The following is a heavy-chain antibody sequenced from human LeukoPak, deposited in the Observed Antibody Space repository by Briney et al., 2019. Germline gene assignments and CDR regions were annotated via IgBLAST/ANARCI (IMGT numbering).Heavy chain of an antibody. V-gene: IGHV4-39*01. D-gene: IGHD3-10*01. CDR3: ARQYGSGSYYPPFDY. CDR1: GGSISSSSYY. Sequence: SETLSLTCTVSGGSISSSSYYWGWIRQPPGKGLEWIGSVYYSGCTYYNTSRKSRVTISVDTSKNQCSLRLSSVTPSDTAVYYCARQYGSGSYYPPFDYWGQGTLVTVSS. J-gene: IGHJ4*02. CDR2: VYYSGCT.